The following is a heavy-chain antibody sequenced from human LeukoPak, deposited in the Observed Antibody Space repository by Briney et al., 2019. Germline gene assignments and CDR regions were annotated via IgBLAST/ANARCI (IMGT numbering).Heavy chain of an antibody. CDR1: GLTFDEHA. V-gene: IGHV3-9*01. J-gene: IGHJ5*01. CDR2: ITWNSGSI. Sequence: GGSLRLSCAASGLTFDEHAMHWVRQAPGKGLEWVSSITWNSGSIGYADSVKGRFTISRDNAKNSLYLQMNSLRVEDTALYYCAKGAYGDLYNWFDSWGQGTLVTVPS. D-gene: IGHD4-17*01. CDR3: AKGAYGDLYNWFDS.